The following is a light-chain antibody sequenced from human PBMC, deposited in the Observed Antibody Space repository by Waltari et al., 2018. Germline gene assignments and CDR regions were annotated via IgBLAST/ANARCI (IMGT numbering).Light chain of an antibody. V-gene: IGKV2-30*02. CDR2: KIS. J-gene: IGKJ2*01. CDR3: MQGSHWPRT. CDR1: QSLVHTDGNTS. Sequence: DVVMTQSPLSLPVTLGQPASISCRSSQSLVHTDGNTSLNWFQQRPGQPPRRLINKISRRESGVPDRFSGSGSGTDFTLKISRVEAEDVGVYYCMQGSHWPRTFGQGTKLEI.